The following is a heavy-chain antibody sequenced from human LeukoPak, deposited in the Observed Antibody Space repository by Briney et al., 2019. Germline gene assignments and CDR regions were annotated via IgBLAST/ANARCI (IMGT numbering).Heavy chain of an antibody. V-gene: IGHV3-30*02. J-gene: IGHJ4*02. CDR2: IRYDGSNK. CDR1: GFTFSSYG. D-gene: IGHD5-12*01. Sequence: GESLKISCAASGFTFSSYGMHWVRQAPGKGLEWVAFIRYDGSNKYYADSVKGRFTISRDNSKNTLYLQMNSLRAEDTAVYYCAKEMGYSGYDPKDYFDYWGQGTLVTVSS. CDR3: AKEMGYSGYDPKDYFDY.